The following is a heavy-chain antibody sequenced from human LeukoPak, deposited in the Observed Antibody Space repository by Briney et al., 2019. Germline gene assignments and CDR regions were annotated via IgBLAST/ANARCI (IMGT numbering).Heavy chain of an antibody. CDR1: GYSISSGYY. Sequence: SETLSLTCAVSGYSISSGYYWGWIRQPPGNGLEWIGSIYHSGSTYYNPSLKSRVTISVDTSKNQFSLKLSSVTAADTAVYYCARMDISSSNRAFDIWGQGTMVTVSS. J-gene: IGHJ3*02. CDR2: IYHSGST. V-gene: IGHV4-38-2*01. CDR3: ARMDISSSNRAFDI. D-gene: IGHD6-6*01.